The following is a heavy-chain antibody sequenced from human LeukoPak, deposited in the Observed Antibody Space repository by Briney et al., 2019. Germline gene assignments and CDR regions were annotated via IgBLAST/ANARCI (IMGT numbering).Heavy chain of an antibody. V-gene: IGHV3-21*01. CDR1: GFTFSRNN. CDR2: ISSNGGYM. J-gene: IGHJ4*02. D-gene: IGHD1-26*01. CDR3: VRASYSAATPGY. Sequence: GGSLRLSCAASGFTFSRNNMNCVRQTPGKGLEWVSSISSNGGYMYYAASVKGRFTISRDNAKNTVYLQLSSLRAEDTAVYYCVRASYSAATPGYWGQGTLVTVSS.